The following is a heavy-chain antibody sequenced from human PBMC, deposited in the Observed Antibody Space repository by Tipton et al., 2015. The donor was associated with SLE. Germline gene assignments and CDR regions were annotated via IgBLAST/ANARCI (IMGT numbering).Heavy chain of an antibody. V-gene: IGHV4-59*08. D-gene: IGHD1-14*01. J-gene: IGHJ4*02. CDR3: ATAGITGTTGYFDY. Sequence: TLSLTCTVSGGSISSHYWSWIRQPPGKGLEWIGYIYYSGSTNYNPSPKSRVTISVDTSKNQFSLKLSSVTAADTAVYYCATAGITGTTGYFDYWGQGTLVTVSS. CDR1: GGSISSHY. CDR2: IYYSGST.